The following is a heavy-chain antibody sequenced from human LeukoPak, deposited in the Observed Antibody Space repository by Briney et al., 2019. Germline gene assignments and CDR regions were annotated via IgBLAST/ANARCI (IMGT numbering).Heavy chain of an antibody. CDR1: GGSISSSSYY. J-gene: IGHJ3*02. D-gene: IGHD2-15*01. Sequence: SETLSLTCSVSGGSISSSSYYWGWLRQPPGKGLEWIGSIYYSGSTYYNPSLKSRVTISVDTSKNQFSLKLSSVTAADTAVYYCARYCSGGSCYSLAFDIWGQGTMVTVSS. V-gene: IGHV4-39*01. CDR2: IYYSGST. CDR3: ARYCSGGSCYSLAFDI.